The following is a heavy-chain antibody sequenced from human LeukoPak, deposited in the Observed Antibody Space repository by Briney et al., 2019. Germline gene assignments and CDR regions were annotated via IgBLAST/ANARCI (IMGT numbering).Heavy chain of an antibody. CDR1: GFAFNYAW. CDR2: ISGSGGST. Sequence: AGGSLRLSCAASGFAFNYAWVSWVRQAPGKGLEWVSAISGSGGSTYYADSVKGRFTISRDNSKNTLYLQMNSLRAADTAVYYCAKDTGFTTDWGQGTLVTVSS. V-gene: IGHV3-23*01. D-gene: IGHD3-22*01. CDR3: AKDTGFTTD. J-gene: IGHJ4*02.